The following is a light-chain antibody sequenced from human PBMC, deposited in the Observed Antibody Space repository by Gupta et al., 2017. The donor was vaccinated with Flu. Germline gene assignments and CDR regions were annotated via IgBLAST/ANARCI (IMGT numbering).Light chain of an antibody. Sequence: DIVMTQSPDSLTMSLGERATINCKSSQSVLYTYYNENYLAWYQQKPGQPPKLLINGASIREAGVPDRFGGGGYGKYFTLTISSRQAEDVAVYYCRQDYNIPLYTFGHGTNVDIK. CDR2: GAS. CDR3: RQDYNIPLYT. V-gene: IGKV4-1*01. CDR1: QSVLYTYYNENY. J-gene: IGKJ3*01.